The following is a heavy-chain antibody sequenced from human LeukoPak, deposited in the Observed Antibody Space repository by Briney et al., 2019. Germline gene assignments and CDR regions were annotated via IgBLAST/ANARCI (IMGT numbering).Heavy chain of an antibody. D-gene: IGHD7-27*01. J-gene: IGHJ3*02. Sequence: GGSLRLSCAASGFTFSSYAMSWVRRAPGKGLEWVSAISGSGGSTYYADSVKGRFTISRDNSKNTLYLQMNSLRAEDTAVYYCASVTWGLDAFDIWGQGTMVTVSS. CDR2: ISGSGGST. CDR3: ASVTWGLDAFDI. V-gene: IGHV3-23*01. CDR1: GFTFSSYA.